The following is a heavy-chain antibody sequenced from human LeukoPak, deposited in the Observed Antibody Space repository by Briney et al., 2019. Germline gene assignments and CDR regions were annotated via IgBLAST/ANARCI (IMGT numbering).Heavy chain of an antibody. J-gene: IGHJ4*02. CDR3: AKDRKLVGATRIFDY. Sequence: PGGSLRLSCAASGFSFSSYAMSWVRQAPGKGLEWVSAISGSGGSTYYADSVKGRFTISRDNSKNTLYLQMNSLRAEDTAVYYCAKDRKLVGATRIFDYWGQGTLVTVSS. D-gene: IGHD1-26*01. V-gene: IGHV3-23*01. CDR1: GFSFSSYA. CDR2: ISGSGGST.